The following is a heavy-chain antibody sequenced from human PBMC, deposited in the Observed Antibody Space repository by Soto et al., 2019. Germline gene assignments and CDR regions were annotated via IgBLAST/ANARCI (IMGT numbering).Heavy chain of an antibody. CDR1: GGSIRSSDYY. Sequence: PSETLCLTCTVSGGSIRSSDYYWSWIRQPPGKGLEWIGYVYYSESTYFNPSLQSRGIISLDTSKNQFSLKLTSVTAADTAVYYCARVIIAEAGTSGFDYWGQGTLVTVSS. D-gene: IGHD6-13*01. J-gene: IGHJ4*02. CDR2: VYYSEST. V-gene: IGHV4-30-4*01. CDR3: ARVIIAEAGTSGFDY.